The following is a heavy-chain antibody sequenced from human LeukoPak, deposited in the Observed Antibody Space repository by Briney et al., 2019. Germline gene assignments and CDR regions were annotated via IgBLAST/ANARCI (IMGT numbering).Heavy chain of an antibody. J-gene: IGHJ3*01. CDR1: GFTFSNYW. V-gene: IGHV3-7*05. D-gene: IGHD3-9*01. CDR3: ARLVKRAFDV. Sequence: PAGSLRLSCAASGFTFSNYWMSWVRQAPGKGLEWVANIKADGSGTSYVDSVKGRFTISRDNAKNSLDLQMNSLRAEDTAVYYCARLVKRAFDVWGQGTMVIVSS. CDR2: IKADGSGT.